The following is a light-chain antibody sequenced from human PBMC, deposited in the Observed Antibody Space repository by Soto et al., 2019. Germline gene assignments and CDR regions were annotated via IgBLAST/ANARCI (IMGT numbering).Light chain of an antibody. V-gene: IGLV2-8*01. J-gene: IGLJ1*01. CDR3: ISYAGSNNLV. CDR1: RSDIGGDNF. CDR2: EVS. Sequence: QSALTQPPSASGSPGQSVTISCTGSRSDIGGDNFVSWYQQHPGKAPKLMIFEVSQRPSGVPDRFSGSKSGNTASLTVSWLQAEDEADYYCISYAGSNNLVFGTGTKLTVL.